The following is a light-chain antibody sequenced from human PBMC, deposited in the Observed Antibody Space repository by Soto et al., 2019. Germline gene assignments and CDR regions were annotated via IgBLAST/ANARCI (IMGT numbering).Light chain of an antibody. J-gene: IGKJ1*01. V-gene: IGKV3-15*01. CDR3: QQYNNWPPWT. Sequence: EFVLSHSPGTLSLSPGERATLSCRASQSVSSNLAWYQQKPGQAPRLLIYGASTRATGIPARFSGSGSGTEFTLTISSLQSEDFAVYYCQQYNNWPPWTFGQGTKVDI. CDR1: QSVSSN. CDR2: GAS.